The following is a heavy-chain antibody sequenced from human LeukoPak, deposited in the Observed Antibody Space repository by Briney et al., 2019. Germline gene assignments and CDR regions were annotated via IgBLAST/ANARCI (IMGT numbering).Heavy chain of an antibody. D-gene: IGHD3-10*01. CDR1: GYTFTSYD. Sequence: ASVKVSCKASGYTFTSYDINWVRQAPGQGLEWMGWINTNTGNPTYAQGFTGRFVFSLDTSVSTAYLQISSLKAEDTAVYYCARETYYYGSGKNFDYWGQGTLVTVSS. V-gene: IGHV7-4-1*02. CDR3: ARETYYYGSGKNFDY. J-gene: IGHJ4*02. CDR2: INTNTGNP.